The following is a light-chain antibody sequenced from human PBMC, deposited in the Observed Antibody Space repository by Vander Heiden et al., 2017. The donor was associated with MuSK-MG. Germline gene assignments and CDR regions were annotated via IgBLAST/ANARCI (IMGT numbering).Light chain of an antibody. Sequence: SHELTQPPSVSVSPGQTAWITCSGDALPRQSAYWYQQKPGQAPVLVIDKDRERPSGIPERFSGSSSGTIVTLTISGVQAEDEADYYCQSADSSGVLRVFGGGTKVTVL. V-gene: IGLV3-25*03. J-gene: IGLJ3*02. CDR3: QSADSSGVLRV. CDR1: ALPRQS. CDR2: KDR.